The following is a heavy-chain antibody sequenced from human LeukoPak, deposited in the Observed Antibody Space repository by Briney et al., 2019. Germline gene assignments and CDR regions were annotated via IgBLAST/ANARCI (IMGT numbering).Heavy chain of an antibody. CDR2: ISSSSSYI. CDR3: AKDLFACSSTSCYSQSH. Sequence: GGSLRLSCVASGFIFSSYSMNWVRQAPGKGLEWVSSISSSSSYIYYAGSVKGRFTISRDNSKHTLYLQMNSLRAEDPAVYYCAKDLFACSSTSCYSQSHWGQGTLVTVSS. CDR1: GFIFSSYS. V-gene: IGHV3-21*04. J-gene: IGHJ4*02. D-gene: IGHD2-2*01.